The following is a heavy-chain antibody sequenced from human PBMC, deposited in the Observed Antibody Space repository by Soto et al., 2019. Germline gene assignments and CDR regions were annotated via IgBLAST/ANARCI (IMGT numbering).Heavy chain of an antibody. D-gene: IGHD2-2*01. CDR1: GFTFSTYW. CDR2: INQDGSER. CDR3: AVGRGFFICSSCPGRDHLAY. Sequence: GGSLRLSCAASGFTFSTYWMSWVRQAPGKGLEWVANINQDGSERYYVDSVKGRFTISRDNAKNSLFLQLNSLRAGDTAVYYCAVGRGFFICSSCPGRDHLAYRGQRTLVPVSS. J-gene: IGHJ1*01. V-gene: IGHV3-7*01.